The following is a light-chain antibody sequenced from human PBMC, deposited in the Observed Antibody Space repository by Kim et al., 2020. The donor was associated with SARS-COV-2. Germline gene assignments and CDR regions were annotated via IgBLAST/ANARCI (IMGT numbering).Light chain of an antibody. V-gene: IGLV3-1*01. Sequence: VSPGQTASITCSGNKLGDKYACWYQQKPGQSPVLVIYQDSKRPSGIPERFSGSNSGNTATLTISGTQAMDEADYYCQAWDSSTYVFGTGTKVTVL. J-gene: IGLJ1*01. CDR3: QAWDSSTYV. CDR1: KLGDKY. CDR2: QDS.